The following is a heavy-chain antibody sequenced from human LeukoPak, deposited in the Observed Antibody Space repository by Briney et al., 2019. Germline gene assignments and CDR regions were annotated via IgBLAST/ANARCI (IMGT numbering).Heavy chain of an antibody. CDR3: ARGPPYCSGGSCYSGY. CDR1: GYTFTSYD. Sequence: GASVKVSCKASGYTFTSYDINWVRQATGQGLEWMGWMNPNSGNTGYAQKFQGRVTMTRNTSISTAYMELSSLRSEDTAVYYCARGPPYCSGGSCYSGYWGQGTLVTVSS. V-gene: IGHV1-8*01. CDR2: MNPNSGNT. D-gene: IGHD2-15*01. J-gene: IGHJ4*02.